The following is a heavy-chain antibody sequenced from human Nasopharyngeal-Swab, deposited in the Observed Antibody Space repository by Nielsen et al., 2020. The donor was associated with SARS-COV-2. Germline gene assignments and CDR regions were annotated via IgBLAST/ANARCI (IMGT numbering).Heavy chain of an antibody. CDR3: ARISSGRNYYFDY. V-gene: IGHV2-70*01. D-gene: IGHD6-19*01. CDR2: IDWDDDK. CDR1: GGSFSGYY. J-gene: IGHJ4*02. Sequence: TLSLTCAVYGGSFSGYYWSWIRQPPGKALEWLALIDWDDDKYYSTSLKTRLTISKDTSKNQVVLTMTNMDPVDTATYYCARISSGRNYYFDYWGQGTLVTVSS.